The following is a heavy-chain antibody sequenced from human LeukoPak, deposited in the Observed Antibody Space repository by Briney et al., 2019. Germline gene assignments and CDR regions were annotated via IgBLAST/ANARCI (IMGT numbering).Heavy chain of an antibody. D-gene: IGHD5-24*01. Sequence: GGSLRLSCAASGFTFDNYAMHWVRQPPGKGLEWVSGISWKGGSIGYADSVKGRFTISGDNAKNSLYLQMNSLRAEDMALYYCAKARRDGYNSWGIFDYWGQGTLVTVSS. J-gene: IGHJ4*02. V-gene: IGHV3-9*03. CDR2: ISWKGGSI. CDR1: GFTFDNYA. CDR3: AKARRDGYNSWGIFDY.